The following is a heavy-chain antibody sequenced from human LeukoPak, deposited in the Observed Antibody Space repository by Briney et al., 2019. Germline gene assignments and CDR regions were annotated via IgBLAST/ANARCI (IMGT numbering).Heavy chain of an antibody. CDR2: ISGSGGST. V-gene: IGHV3-23*01. D-gene: IGHD2-21*02. CDR3: ATDCGGDCYSSY. J-gene: IGHJ4*02. Sequence: GGSPRLSCAASGFTFSSYAMSWVRQAPGKGLEWVSAISGSGGSTYYADSVKGRFTISRDNSKNTLYLQMNSLRAEDTAVYYCATDCGGDCYSSYWGQGTLVTVSS. CDR1: GFTFSSYA.